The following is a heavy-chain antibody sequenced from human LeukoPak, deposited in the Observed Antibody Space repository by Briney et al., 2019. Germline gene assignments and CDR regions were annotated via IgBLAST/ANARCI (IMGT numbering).Heavy chain of an antibody. CDR1: GFTFGDYA. CDR3: TRERLIDYYYYGMDV. Sequence: GGSLRLSCTASGFTFGDYAMSWFRQAPGKGLEWVGFIRSKAYGGTTEYAASVKGRFTISRDDSKSIAYLQMNSPKTEDTAVYYCTRERLIDYYYYGMDVWGQGTTVTVSS. V-gene: IGHV3-49*03. CDR2: IRSKAYGGTT. J-gene: IGHJ6*02. D-gene: IGHD3-22*01.